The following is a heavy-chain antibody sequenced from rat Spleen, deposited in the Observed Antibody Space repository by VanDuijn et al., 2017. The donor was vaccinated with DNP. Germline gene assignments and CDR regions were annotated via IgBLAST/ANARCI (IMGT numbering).Heavy chain of an antibody. J-gene: IGHJ2*01. CDR2: ISYSGST. Sequence: EVQLQESGSGLVKPSQSLSLTCSVTGYSITSNYWGWIRKFPGNKMEWIEHISYSGSTNHNPSLKSRLSITRDTSKNHFFLHLNSVTTEDTATYYWARWTRYFDYWGQGVMVTVSS. V-gene: IGHV3-1*01. CDR1: GYSITSNY. CDR3: ARWTRYFDY. D-gene: IGHD1-7*01.